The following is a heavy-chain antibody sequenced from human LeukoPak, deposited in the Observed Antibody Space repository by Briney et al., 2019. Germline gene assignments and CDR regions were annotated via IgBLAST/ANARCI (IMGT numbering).Heavy chain of an antibody. J-gene: IGHJ4*02. CDR1: GFPFETNA. CDR2: IGNTET. Sequence: PGGSLRLSCATSGFPFETNAMSWVRLAPGKGLEWVATIGNTETFYADSATGRFTISRDNSKNTVNLQMNRLRVEDTAIYYCAKDWIQFNRVFDCFDSWGQGTLVTVSS. CDR3: AKDWIQFNRVFDCFDS. D-gene: IGHD5-18*01. V-gene: IGHV3-23*01.